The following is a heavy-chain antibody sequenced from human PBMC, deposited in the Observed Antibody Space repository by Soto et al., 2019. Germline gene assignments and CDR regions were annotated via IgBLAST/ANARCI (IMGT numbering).Heavy chain of an antibody. CDR1: GGSISSYY. D-gene: IGHD4-17*01. J-gene: IGHJ6*02. V-gene: IGHV4-4*07. CDR2: IYTSGST. CDR3: AASWGGDYGLDYYGMDV. Sequence: SETLSLTCPVPGGSISSYYWRWSRQPAGKGLEWIGRIYTSGSTNYNPSLKSRVTMSVDTSKNQFYLKLSSVTAADTAVYYCAASWGGDYGLDYYGMDVWGQGTTVT.